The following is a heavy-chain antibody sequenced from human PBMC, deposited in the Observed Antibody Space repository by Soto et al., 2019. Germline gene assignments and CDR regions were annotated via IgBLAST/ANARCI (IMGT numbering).Heavy chain of an antibody. Sequence: QVQLVQSGAEVKKPGASVKVSCKASGYTFTNSDINWVRQAPGQGLEWMGWMNPDSGHAAYAQKFQGRVTLTTSTSTSTVYMEMRSLGSEDTAVYYCARRPHCSGDICYYGLGNWGQGTLVTVSS. D-gene: IGHD2-15*01. J-gene: IGHJ4*02. CDR2: MNPDSGHA. CDR1: GYTFTNSD. V-gene: IGHV1-8*01. CDR3: ARRPHCSGDICYYGLGN.